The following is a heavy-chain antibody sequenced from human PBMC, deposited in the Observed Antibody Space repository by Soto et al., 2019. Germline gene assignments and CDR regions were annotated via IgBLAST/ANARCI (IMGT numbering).Heavy chain of an antibody. D-gene: IGHD3-10*01. CDR1: GFTFSSFW. CDR2: TKQDGSDK. J-gene: IGHJ4*02. Sequence: EVQLVESGGGLVQPGGSLRLSCAASGFTFSSFWMSWVRRARGKGLEWVANTKQDGSDKNYVGSVKGRFTISRDNAKNARYLEMNSLRVEETAVYYCARDVSGKLGHDSWGQGTLVTVSS. V-gene: IGHV3-7*01. CDR3: ARDVSGKLGHDS.